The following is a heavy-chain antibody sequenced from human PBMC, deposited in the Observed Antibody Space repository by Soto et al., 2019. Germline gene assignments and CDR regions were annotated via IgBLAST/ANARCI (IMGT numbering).Heavy chain of an antibody. CDR1: GFTFSSYA. CDR3: ALETTVTTATSNYYYYYMDV. V-gene: IGHV3-23*01. Sequence: GGSLRLSCAASGFTFSSYAMSWVRQAPGKGLEWVSAISGSGGSTYYADSVKGRFTISRDNSKNTLYLQMNSLRAEDTAVYYCALETTVTTATSNYYYYYMDVWGKGTTVTVSS. CDR2: ISGSGGST. J-gene: IGHJ6*03. D-gene: IGHD4-17*01.